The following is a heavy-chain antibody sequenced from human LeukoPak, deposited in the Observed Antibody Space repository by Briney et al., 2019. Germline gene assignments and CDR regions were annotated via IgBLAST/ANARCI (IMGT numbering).Heavy chain of an antibody. J-gene: IGHJ5*02. CDR2: IKQDGSEK. Sequence: GGSLRLSCAASGFTFSSYWMSWVRQAPGKGLEWVASIKQDGSEKDYVDSVKGRFTISRDNAKNSLSLQMNSLRAEDTAVYYCTRDGPWGSPTSGWFDPWGQGTLVTVSS. V-gene: IGHV3-7*01. CDR1: GFTFSSYW. CDR3: TRDGPWGSPTSGWFDP. D-gene: IGHD2-2*01.